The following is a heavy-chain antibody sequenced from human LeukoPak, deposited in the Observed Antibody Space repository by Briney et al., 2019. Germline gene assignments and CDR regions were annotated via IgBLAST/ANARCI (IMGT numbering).Heavy chain of an antibody. CDR2: INHSGST. V-gene: IGHV4-34*01. D-gene: IGHD2-8*01. J-gene: IGHJ6*02. CDR1: GDSISNYY. Sequence: SETLSLTCTVSGDSISNYYWSWIRQPPGKGLEWIGEINHSGSTNYNPSLKSRVTISVDTSKNQFSLKLSSVTAADTAVYYCARLPLYADYYYYGMDVWGQGTTVTVSS. CDR3: ARLPLYADYYYYGMDV.